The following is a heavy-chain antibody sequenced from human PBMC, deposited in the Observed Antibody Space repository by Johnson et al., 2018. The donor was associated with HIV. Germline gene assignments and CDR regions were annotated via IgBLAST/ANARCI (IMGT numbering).Heavy chain of an antibody. CDR1: GFTFSSYG. V-gene: IGHV3-30*02. CDR3: ARDQVVEMATIIGDDAFDI. CDR2: IRYDGSNK. D-gene: IGHD5-24*01. Sequence: QVQLVESGGGLVQPGGSLRLSCAASGFTFSSYGMHWVRQAPGKRLEWVAFIRYDGSNKYYADSVKGRFTISRDNSKNTLYLQMNSLRAEDTAVYYCARDQVVEMATIIGDDAFDIWGQGTMVTVSS. J-gene: IGHJ3*02.